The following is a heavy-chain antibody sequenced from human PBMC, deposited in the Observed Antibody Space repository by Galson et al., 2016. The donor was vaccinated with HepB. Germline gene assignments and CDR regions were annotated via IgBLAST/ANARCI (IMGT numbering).Heavy chain of an antibody. D-gene: IGHD3-22*01. CDR1: GDSISGNY. CDR3: TRGRGYYDSSGYYGHFDY. CDR2: IYHTGST. V-gene: IGHV4-59*01. Sequence: SETLSLTCTVSGDSISGNYWTWIRQPPGKGLEWIGYIYHTGSTDYNPSLESRVTISLDTSKKQSSLKLSSVTAADTAVYYCTRGRGYYDSSGYYGHFDYWGQGTLVTVSS. J-gene: IGHJ4*02.